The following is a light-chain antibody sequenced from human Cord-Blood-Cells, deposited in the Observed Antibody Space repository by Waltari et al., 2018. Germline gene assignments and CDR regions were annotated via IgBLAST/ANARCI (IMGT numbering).Light chain of an antibody. J-gene: IGKJ4*01. CDR3: QQYYSYPLT. CDR1: QGISSY. CDR2: AAS. V-gene: IGKV1-8*01. Sequence: AIRMTQSPSSFSASTGDRVTITCRASQGISSYLACYQQKPGKAPKLLIYAASTLQSGVPSRFSGSGSGTDFTLTISCLQSEDFATYYCQQYYSYPLTFGRGTKVEIK.